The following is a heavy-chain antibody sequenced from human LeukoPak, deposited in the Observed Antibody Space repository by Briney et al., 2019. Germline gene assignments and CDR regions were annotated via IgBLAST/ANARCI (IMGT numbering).Heavy chain of an antibody. V-gene: IGHV3-23*01. CDR3: AHDFWSGYYAVSDFDY. CDR1: GFTFSSYA. Sequence: GGSLRLSCAASGFTFSSYAMSWVRQAPGKGLEWVSAISGSGGSTYYADSVKGRFTISRDNFKNTLYLQMNSLRAEDTAVYYCAHDFWSGYYAVSDFDYWGQGTLVTVSS. CDR2: ISGSGGST. J-gene: IGHJ4*02. D-gene: IGHD3-3*01.